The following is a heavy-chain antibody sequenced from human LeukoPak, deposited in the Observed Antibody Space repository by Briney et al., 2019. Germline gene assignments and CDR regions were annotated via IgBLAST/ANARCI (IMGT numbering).Heavy chain of an antibody. CDR3: ARDVLDAFDL. CDR2: IYSGGTT. Sequence: GGSLRLSCAASGFDVSSKYMSWIRQAPGKGLEWVAVIYSGGTTHYADSVKGRFIISRDSSRNTLFLQMNGLRVEDTATYYCARDVLDAFDLWGPGTLVTVSS. CDR1: GFDVSSKY. D-gene: IGHD6-6*01. J-gene: IGHJ3*01. V-gene: IGHV3-53*01.